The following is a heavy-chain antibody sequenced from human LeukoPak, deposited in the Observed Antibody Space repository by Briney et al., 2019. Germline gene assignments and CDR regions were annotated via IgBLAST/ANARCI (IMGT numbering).Heavy chain of an antibody. CDR3: VGGDSREL. D-gene: IGHD3-22*01. J-gene: IGHJ4*02. Sequence: GGSLRLSCTASGFTFNTYTMNWVRQAPGKGPEWISSIGRSSIDKYYADSVRGRFTISRDNAKNSLYVQMSSLRIEDTAVYYCVGGDSRELWGQGTLITVSS. V-gene: IGHV3-21*01. CDR2: IGRSSIDK. CDR1: GFTFNTYT.